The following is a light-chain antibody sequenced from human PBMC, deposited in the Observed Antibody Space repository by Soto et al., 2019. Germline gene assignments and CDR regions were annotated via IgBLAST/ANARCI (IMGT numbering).Light chain of an antibody. V-gene: IGKV2-28*01. Sequence: DNVMTQSPLSLPVTPGEPASISCRSSQSLLHSSGRYYLDWYLQKPGQSPQLLIYLGSHRASGVPDRFSGSGSGTDFTLTISRVAAEDVGIYYCIQALQTPFTFGGGTRVEIK. CDR3: IQALQTPFT. CDR2: LGS. CDR1: QSLLHSSGRYY. J-gene: IGKJ4*01.